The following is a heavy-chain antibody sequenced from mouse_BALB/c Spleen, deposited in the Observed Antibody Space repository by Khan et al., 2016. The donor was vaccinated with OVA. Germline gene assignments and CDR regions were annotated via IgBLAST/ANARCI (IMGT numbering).Heavy chain of an antibody. CDR2: IIYTGYT. V-gene: IGHV3-8*02. CDR3: ARSTYRYAFVY. CDR1: GDSITTGY. J-gene: IGHJ3*01. D-gene: IGHD2-14*01. Sequence: EVQLQESGPSLVKPSQTLSLTCSVTGDSITTGYWNWCRKFPGNTLEYMGYIIYTGYTYYHPSLTSRISITRHTSNNQYYLQLNSGTDEDTATYYCARSTYRYAFVYWGQGTLVTVSA.